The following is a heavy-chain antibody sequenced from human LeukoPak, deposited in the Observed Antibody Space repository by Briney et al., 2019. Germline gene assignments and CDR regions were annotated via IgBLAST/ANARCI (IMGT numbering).Heavy chain of an antibody. CDR1: GFTFSDYS. D-gene: IGHD3-3*01. Sequence: PGGSLTLSCSVSGFTFSDYSMGWVRQAPGKGLEWVANVEDGGIEKEYVDSVKGRFTISRDDAENLLYLQMNSLRAEDTAPYFCARWRGAQSEFDFWGQGTQVIVSS. J-gene: IGHJ4*02. CDR3: ARWRGAQSEFDF. CDR2: VEDGGIEK. V-gene: IGHV3-7*01.